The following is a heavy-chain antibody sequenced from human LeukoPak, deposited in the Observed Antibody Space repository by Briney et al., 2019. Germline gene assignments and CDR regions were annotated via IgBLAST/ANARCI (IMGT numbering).Heavy chain of an antibody. Sequence: ASVKVSCKASGYTFTGYYMHWVRQAPGQGLEWMGWINPNGGGTNYAQKFQGRVTMTRDTSISTAYMELSRLRSDDTAVYYCARGNDFWSGYSGIIDYWGQGTLVTVSS. CDR3: ARGNDFWSGYSGIIDY. D-gene: IGHD3-3*01. J-gene: IGHJ4*02. CDR2: INPNGGGT. V-gene: IGHV1-2*02. CDR1: GYTFTGYY.